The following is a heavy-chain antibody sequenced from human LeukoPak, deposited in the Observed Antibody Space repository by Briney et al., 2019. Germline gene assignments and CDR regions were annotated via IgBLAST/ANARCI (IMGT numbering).Heavy chain of an antibody. Sequence: ASVKVSCKASGGTFSSYAISWVRQAPGQGLEWMGWISAYNGNTNYAQKLQGRVTMTTDTSTSTAYMELRSLRSDDTAVYYCARHTYYYDSSGYYIDDYWGQGTLVTVSS. CDR1: GGTFSSYA. J-gene: IGHJ4*02. CDR2: ISAYNGNT. CDR3: ARHTYYYDSSGYYIDDY. V-gene: IGHV1-18*01. D-gene: IGHD3-22*01.